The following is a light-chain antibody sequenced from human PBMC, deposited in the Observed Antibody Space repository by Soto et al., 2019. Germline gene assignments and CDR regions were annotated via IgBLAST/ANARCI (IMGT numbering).Light chain of an antibody. V-gene: IGKV1-5*01. CDR2: DAS. CDR1: QSLNNR. CDR3: QQYNNWPPIT. Sequence: DIQLTQSPSTLSASVGDRVTITCRSSQSLNNRLAWYQQKPGKAPKLLIYDASTLESGVSSRFSGTGSGTEWILTITDLQADDFAIYSCQQYNNWPPITFGQGTRLEIK. J-gene: IGKJ5*01.